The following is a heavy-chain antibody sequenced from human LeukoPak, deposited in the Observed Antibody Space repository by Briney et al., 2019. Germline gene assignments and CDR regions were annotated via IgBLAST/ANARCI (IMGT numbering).Heavy chain of an antibody. CDR3: ATPGYCSGGSCYLV. CDR2: ISSSSSTI. CDR1: GFTFSSYG. V-gene: IGHV3-48*04. J-gene: IGHJ4*02. D-gene: IGHD2-15*01. Sequence: GGSLRLSCAASGFTFSSYGMHWVRQAPGKGLEWVSYISSSSSTIYYADSVKGRFTISRDNAKNSLYLQMNSLRAEDTAVYYCATPGYCSGGSCYLVWGQGTLVTVSS.